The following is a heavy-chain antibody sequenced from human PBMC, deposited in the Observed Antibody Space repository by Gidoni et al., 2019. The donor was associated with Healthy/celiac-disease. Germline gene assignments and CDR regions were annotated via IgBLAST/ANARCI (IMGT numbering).Heavy chain of an antibody. J-gene: IGHJ5*02. CDR2: ISAYNGN. CDR3: ARREGGGDWFDP. V-gene: IGHV1-18*01. D-gene: IGHD3-16*01. CDR1: GYTFTSYG. Sequence: QVQLVQSGAEVKKPGASVKVSCKASGYTFTSYGISWVRQAPGQGLEWMGWISAYNGNTMTTDTSTSTAYMELRSLRSDDTAVYYCARREGGGDWFDPWGQGTLVTVSS.